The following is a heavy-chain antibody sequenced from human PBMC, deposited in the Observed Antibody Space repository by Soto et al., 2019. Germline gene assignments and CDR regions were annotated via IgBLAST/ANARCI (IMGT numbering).Heavy chain of an antibody. CDR3: AGRLRANWFDP. V-gene: IGHV4-31*03. J-gene: IGHJ5*02. CDR2: IYYSGST. Sequence: QVQLQESGPGLVKPSQTLSLTCTVSGGSISSGGYYWSWIRQHPGKGLEWIGYIYYSGSTYYNPSLKRRVNLTADTSKNQYSLKLSPVTGADTAVYYCAGRLRANWFDPWGQGTLVTVSS. CDR1: GGSISSGGYY.